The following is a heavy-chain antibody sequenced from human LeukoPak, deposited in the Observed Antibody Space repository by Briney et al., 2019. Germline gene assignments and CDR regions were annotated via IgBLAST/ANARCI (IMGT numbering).Heavy chain of an antibody. D-gene: IGHD3-10*01. Sequence: SETLSLTCTVSGGSISSGGYYWSWIRQHPGKGLEWIGYIYYSGSTYYNPSLKSRVTISVDTSKNQFSLKLSSVTAADTAVYYRARDQLGRLGFDYWGQGTLVTVSS. CDR3: ARDQLGRLGFDY. J-gene: IGHJ4*02. CDR1: GGSISSGGYY. CDR2: IYYSGST. V-gene: IGHV4-31*03.